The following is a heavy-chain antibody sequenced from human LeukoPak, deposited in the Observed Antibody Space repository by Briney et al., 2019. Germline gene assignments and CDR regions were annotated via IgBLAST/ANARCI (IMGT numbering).Heavy chain of an antibody. J-gene: IGHJ4*02. CDR1: GFTFSDYY. V-gene: IGHV3-11*01. Sequence: GGSLRLSCAASGFTFSDYYMSWIRQAPGKGLEWVSYISDSGTTIYYADSVKGRFTFSRDNAKNTLYLQMNSLRAEDTAVYYCAKDYTDPFDYWGQGTLVTVSS. CDR2: ISDSGTTI. CDR3: AKDYTDPFDY.